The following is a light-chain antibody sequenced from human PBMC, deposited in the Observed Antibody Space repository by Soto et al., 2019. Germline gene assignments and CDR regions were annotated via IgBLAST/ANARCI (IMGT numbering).Light chain of an antibody. Sequence: HSALTQPASVSGSPGQSITISCTGTSSDVGGYNYVSWYQQHPGKAPKLMIYDVSNRPSGVSNRFSGSKSGNTASRTISGLQAEDEADYYCSSSTSSSTLYVVVGGGTELTVL. CDR3: SSSTSSSTLYVV. CDR2: DVS. CDR1: SSDVGGYNY. J-gene: IGLJ2*01. V-gene: IGLV2-14*01.